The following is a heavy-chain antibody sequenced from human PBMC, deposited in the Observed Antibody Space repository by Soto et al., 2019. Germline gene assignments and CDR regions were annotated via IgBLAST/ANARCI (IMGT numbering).Heavy chain of an antibody. CDR3: AGGGIMYGDYRSMDV. CDR1: GFTFSSYN. J-gene: IGHJ6*03. CDR2: LSSSSSYI. D-gene: IGHD4-17*01. V-gene: IGHV3-21*01. Sequence: EVQLVESGGGLVKPGGSLRLSCAASGFTFSSYNMNWVRQAPGKGLEWVSSLSSSSSYIYYADSMKGRFTISRDNAKNSLDLQMNSLRAEDTAVYYCAGGGIMYGDYRSMDVWGKGTTVTVSS.